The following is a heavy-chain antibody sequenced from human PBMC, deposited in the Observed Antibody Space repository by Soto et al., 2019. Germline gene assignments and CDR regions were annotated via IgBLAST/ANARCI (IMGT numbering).Heavy chain of an antibody. V-gene: IGHV3-53*01. CDR1: GFTFSSNY. Sequence: PXVCLRLCFAACGFTFSSNYMSWVRQAPGKGLEWVSVIYSGGSTYYADSVNGRFTISRDNSKNTLDLQVNSLRAEDTAVYYCARDPALHYGMDVCGQGTTVTFSS. CDR3: ARDPALHYGMDV. CDR2: IYSGGST. J-gene: IGHJ6*02.